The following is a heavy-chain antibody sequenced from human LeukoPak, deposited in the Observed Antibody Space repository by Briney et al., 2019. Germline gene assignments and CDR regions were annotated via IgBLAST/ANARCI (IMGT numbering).Heavy chain of an antibody. CDR2: IRSKAYGGTT. D-gene: IGHD2-2*02. J-gene: IGHJ6*03. Sequence: GGSLRLSCTASGFTFGDYAMSWVRQAPGKGLEWVGFIRSKAYGGTTEYAASVKGRFTISRDDSKSIAYLQMNSLKTEDTAVYYCTRENTPSYYYYYYMDVWGKGTTVTVSS. CDR3: TRENTPSYYYYYYMDV. V-gene: IGHV3-49*04. CDR1: GFTFGDYA.